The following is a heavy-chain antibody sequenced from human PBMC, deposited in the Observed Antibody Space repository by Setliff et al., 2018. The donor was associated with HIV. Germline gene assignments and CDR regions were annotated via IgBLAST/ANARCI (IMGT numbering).Heavy chain of an antibody. J-gene: IGHJ5*02. CDR1: GYSFTGYW. CDR2: INPHSGVT. CDR3: AKDSDFGGTTNWFDP. D-gene: IGHD3-10*01. Sequence: ASVKVSCKASGYSFTGYWMHWVRQAPGQGLEWMGRINPHSGVTNYAQKSQGRVTMTRATSIATAYMDLSRLTSDDTAVYYCAKDSDFGGTTNWFDPWGQGTLVTVSS. V-gene: IGHV1-2*06.